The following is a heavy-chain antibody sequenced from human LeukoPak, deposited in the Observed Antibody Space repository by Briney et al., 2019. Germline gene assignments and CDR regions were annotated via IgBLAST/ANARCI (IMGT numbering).Heavy chain of an antibody. CDR3: AGDRKWELTFDY. J-gene: IGHJ4*02. CDR1: GFTFSSYW. CDR2: INSDGSST. Sequence: GGSLRLSCAASGFTFSSYWMHWVRQAPGKGLVWVSRINSDGSSTSYADSVKGRFTISRDNAKNTLYPQMNSLRAEDTAVYYCAGDRKWELTFDYWGQGTLVTVSS. D-gene: IGHD1-26*01. V-gene: IGHV3-74*01.